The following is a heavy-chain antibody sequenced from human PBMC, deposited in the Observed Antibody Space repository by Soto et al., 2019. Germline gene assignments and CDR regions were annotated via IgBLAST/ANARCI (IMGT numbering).Heavy chain of an antibody. CDR1: GGTFSSYA. Sequence: QVQLVQSGAEVKKPGSSVKVSCKASGGTFSSYAISWVRQAPGQGLEWMGGIIPIFGTANYAQKFQGRVTITADESTSTAYRGRSSLGSDDTAVYYCARGSHGVAGTNYYCGMDVWGQGTTVTVSS. D-gene: IGHD6-19*01. CDR3: ARGSHGVAGTNYYCGMDV. V-gene: IGHV1-69*12. J-gene: IGHJ6*02. CDR2: IIPIFGTA.